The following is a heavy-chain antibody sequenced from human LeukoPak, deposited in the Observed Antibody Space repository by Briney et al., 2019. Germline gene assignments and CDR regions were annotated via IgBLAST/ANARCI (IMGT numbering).Heavy chain of an antibody. D-gene: IGHD4-17*01. CDR3: ARDSSLTVTTDYYYGMDV. Sequence: PGGSLRLSCAASGFTFSSYAMHWVRQAPGKGLEWVAVISYDGSNKYYADSVKGRFTISRDNSKNTLYLQMNSLRAEDTAVYYCARDSSLTVTTDYYYGMDVWGQGTTVTVSS. CDR2: ISYDGSNK. CDR1: GFTFSSYA. J-gene: IGHJ6*02. V-gene: IGHV3-30-3*01.